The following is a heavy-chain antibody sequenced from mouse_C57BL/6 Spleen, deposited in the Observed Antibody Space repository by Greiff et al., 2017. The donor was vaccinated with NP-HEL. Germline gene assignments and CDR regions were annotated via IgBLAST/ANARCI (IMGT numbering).Heavy chain of an antibody. CDR1: GYTFTSYW. J-gene: IGHJ2*01. CDR2: IDPSDSYT. CDR3: ARPYSDY. V-gene: IGHV1-50*01. Sequence: QVQLQQPGAELVKPGASVKLSCKASGYTFTSYWMQWVKQRPGQGLEWIGEIDPSDSYTNYNQKFKSKATLTVDTSSSTAYMQLSSLTSEDSAVYYCARPYSDYWGQGTTLTVSS.